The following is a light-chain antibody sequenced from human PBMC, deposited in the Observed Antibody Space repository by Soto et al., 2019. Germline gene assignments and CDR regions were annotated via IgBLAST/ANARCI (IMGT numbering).Light chain of an antibody. J-gene: IGKJ5*01. CDR1: QRVSRSH. V-gene: IGKV3D-20*02. Sequence: EIVWTQSPGPLSLSPGESATLSCRASQRVSRSHLAWYQQKPGQAPRLIIHGASSRATGIPDRISGSGSGTDFSLTTSSLEPEDFAVYYCQQRSNWPPITFVQGTRLEIK. CDR3: QQRSNWPPIT. CDR2: GAS.